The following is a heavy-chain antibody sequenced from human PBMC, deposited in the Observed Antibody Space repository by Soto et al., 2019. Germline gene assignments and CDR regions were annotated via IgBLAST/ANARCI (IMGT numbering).Heavy chain of an antibody. CDR1: GGSISSGDYY. D-gene: IGHD6-19*01. CDR3: ARATAVARFDP. V-gene: IGHV4-30-4*01. J-gene: IGHJ5*02. CDR2: IYYSGST. Sequence: SETLSLSCTVSGGSISSGDYYWSWIRQPPGKGLEWIGYIYYSGSTYYNPSLKSRVTISVDTSKNQFSLKLSSVTAADTAVYYCARATAVARFDPWGQGTLVTVSS.